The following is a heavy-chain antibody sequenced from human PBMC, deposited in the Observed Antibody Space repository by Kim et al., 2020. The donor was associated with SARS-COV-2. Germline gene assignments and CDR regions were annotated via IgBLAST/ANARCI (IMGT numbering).Heavy chain of an antibody. V-gene: IGHV3-11*05. Sequence: VKGRFTISRDNAKNSLYLQMNSRRAEDTAVYYCARGGAHGSGSSYWFDPWGQGTLVTVSS. J-gene: IGHJ5*02. CDR3: ARGGAHGSGSSYWFDP. D-gene: IGHD3-10*01.